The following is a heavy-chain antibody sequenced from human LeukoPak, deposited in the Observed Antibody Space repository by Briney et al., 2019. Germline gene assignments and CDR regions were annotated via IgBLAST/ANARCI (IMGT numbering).Heavy chain of an antibody. V-gene: IGHV3-66*01. D-gene: IGHD3-10*01. J-gene: IGHJ6*03. CDR2: TYSGGRT. CDR1: GFTVRSNC. CDR3: ARVLSGSGSLYYYYYYMDV. Sequence: GGSLRLSCAASGFTVRSNCMSWVRQAPGKGLEWVSVTYSGGRTYYADSVRGRFTISRDNSKNTLYLQMNSLRAEDTAVYYCARVLSGSGSLYYYYYYMDVWGKGTTITVSS.